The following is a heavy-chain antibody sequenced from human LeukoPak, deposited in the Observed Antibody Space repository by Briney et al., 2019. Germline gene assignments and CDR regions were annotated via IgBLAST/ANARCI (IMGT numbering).Heavy chain of an antibody. CDR1: GYTFTSYY. CDR3: ARGRRDTIFGVVIPFDY. V-gene: IGHV1-46*01. Sequence: ASVKVSCKASGYTFTSYYMHWVRQAPGQGLEWMGIINPSRGSTSYAQKFQGRVTMTRDTSTSTVYMELSSLRSEDTAVYYCARGRRDTIFGVVIPFDYWGQGTLVTVSS. D-gene: IGHD3-3*01. CDR2: INPSRGST. J-gene: IGHJ4*02.